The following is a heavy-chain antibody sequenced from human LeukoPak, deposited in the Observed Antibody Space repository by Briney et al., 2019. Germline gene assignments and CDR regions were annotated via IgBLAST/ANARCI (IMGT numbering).Heavy chain of an antibody. CDR3: ASGRWLQLPFY. J-gene: IGHJ4*02. D-gene: IGHD5-24*01. CDR2: INPNSGGT. CDR1: GYTFTDYY. Sequence: ASVKVSCKASGYTFTDYYVHWVRQAPGQGLEWMGWINPNSGGTNYAQRFQGRVTVTRDTSISTAYMELSSLRSDGTAVYYCASGRWLQLPFYWGQGTLVTVSS. V-gene: IGHV1-2*02.